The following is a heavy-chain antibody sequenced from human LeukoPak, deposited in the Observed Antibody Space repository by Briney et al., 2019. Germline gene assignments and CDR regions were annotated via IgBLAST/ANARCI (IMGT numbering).Heavy chain of an antibody. CDR2: IYYSGST. CDR1: GGSISSGGYY. J-gene: IGHJ4*02. CDR3: ASARVVAKASGLVV. V-gene: IGHV4-31*03. Sequence: SETLSLTCTVSGGSISSGGYYWSWIRQHPGKGLEWIGYIYYSGSTYDNPSRKSRVTISVDTSKNQFSLKLSSVTAADTAVYYCASARVVAKASGLVVWGQGTLVTVSS. D-gene: IGHD2-21*01.